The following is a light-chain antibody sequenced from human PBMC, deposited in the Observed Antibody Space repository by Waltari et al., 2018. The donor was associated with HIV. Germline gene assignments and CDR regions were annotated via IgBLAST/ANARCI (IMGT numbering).Light chain of an antibody. V-gene: IGLV2-11*01. CDR1: SSDVGGYNY. CDR3: CSYAGSYTPNWV. J-gene: IGLJ3*02. Sequence: QSALTQPRSVSGSPGQSVTISCTGTSSDVGGYNYVSWYQQHPGKAPKLMIYDVSKRPSGVPERFSGSKAGNPAALTISGLRSEDEADYYCCSYAGSYTPNWVFGGGTKLTVL. CDR2: DVS.